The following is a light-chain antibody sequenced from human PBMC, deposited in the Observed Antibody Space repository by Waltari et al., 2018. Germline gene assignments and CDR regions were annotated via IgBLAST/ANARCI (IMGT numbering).Light chain of an antibody. Sequence: EIVLTQSPAPLSLSPGERATLSCRASQGVSRYLAWYQPRPGQAPRLLIYDASNRATGIPAMFSGSGSETDFTLTISSLEPEDFAVYYCQQRSNWPLTFGGGTKVEIK. J-gene: IGKJ4*01. CDR1: QGVSRY. V-gene: IGKV3-11*01. CDR3: QQRSNWPLT. CDR2: DAS.